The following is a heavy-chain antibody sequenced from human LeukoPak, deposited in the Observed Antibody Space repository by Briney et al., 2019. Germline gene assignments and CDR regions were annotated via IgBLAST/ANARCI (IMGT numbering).Heavy chain of an antibody. CDR3: ARDQGDGIAAASWFDP. V-gene: IGHV4-59*13. J-gene: IGHJ5*02. Sequence: PSETLSLTCTVSGGGSISSYYWSWIRQPPGKGLEWVGYIYYSGSTNYNPSLKSRVTISVDTSKNQFSLKLSSVTAADTAVYYCARDQGDGIAAASWFDPWGQGTLVTVSS. CDR1: GGGSISSYY. CDR2: IYYSGST. D-gene: IGHD6-13*01.